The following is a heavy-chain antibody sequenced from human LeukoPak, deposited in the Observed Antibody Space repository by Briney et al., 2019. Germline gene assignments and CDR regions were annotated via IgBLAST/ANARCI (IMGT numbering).Heavy chain of an antibody. CDR3: ARGTGSWGAFDI. CDR1: GVSFSGYY. Sequence: PSETLSLTCAVYGVSFSGYYWSWIRQPPGKGLEWIGYIYYSGSTNYNPSLKSRVTVSVDTSKNQFSLKLSSVTAADTAVYYCARGTGSWGAFDIWGQGTMVTVSS. V-gene: IGHV4-59*01. J-gene: IGHJ3*02. D-gene: IGHD3-16*01. CDR2: IYYSGST.